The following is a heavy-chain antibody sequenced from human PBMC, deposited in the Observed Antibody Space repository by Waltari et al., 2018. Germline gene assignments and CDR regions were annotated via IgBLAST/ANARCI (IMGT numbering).Heavy chain of an antibody. CDR2: INPNSGGT. Sequence: QVQLVQSGAEVKKPGASVKVSCKASGSPFTGYYMHWGRQAPGQGLEWMGWINPNSGGTNYAQKFQGRVTMTRDTSISTAYMELSRLRSDDTAVYYCARALPYSGYDVDYWGQGTLVTVSS. D-gene: IGHD5-12*01. V-gene: IGHV1-2*02. CDR3: ARALPYSGYDVDY. CDR1: GSPFTGYY. J-gene: IGHJ4*02.